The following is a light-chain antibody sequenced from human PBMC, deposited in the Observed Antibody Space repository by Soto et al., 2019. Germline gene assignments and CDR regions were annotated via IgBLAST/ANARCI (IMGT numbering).Light chain of an antibody. CDR2: GAS. J-gene: IGKJ1*01. CDR3: QQSYSIPWT. CDR1: PAIATS. V-gene: IGKV1-39*01. Sequence: IQLTQSPSSLSASVGDRVTITCRASPAIATSLAWYQQKPGTAPKVLLYGASSLQSGVPSRFSGSGYGTDFTLTVTNLQPEDFATYYCQQSYSIPWTFGQGTKVDIK.